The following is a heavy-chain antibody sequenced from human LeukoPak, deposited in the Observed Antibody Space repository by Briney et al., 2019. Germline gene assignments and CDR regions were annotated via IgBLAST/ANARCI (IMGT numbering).Heavy chain of an antibody. CDR3: ARFPYGDYPEGYYYHMDV. D-gene: IGHD4-17*01. CDR2: IIPIFGTA. Sequence: SVKVSCKASGGTFSSYAISWVRQAPGQGLEWMGGIIPIFGTANYAQKFQGRVTITTDESTSTAYMELSSLRSEDTAVYYCARFPYGDYPEGYYYHMDVWGKGTTVTVSS. J-gene: IGHJ6*03. CDR1: GGTFSSYA. V-gene: IGHV1-69*05.